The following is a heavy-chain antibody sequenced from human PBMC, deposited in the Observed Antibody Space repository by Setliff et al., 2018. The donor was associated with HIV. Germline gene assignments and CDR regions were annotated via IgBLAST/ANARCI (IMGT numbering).Heavy chain of an antibody. Sequence: PSETLSLSCAASGFTFNSYAMSWVRQAPGKGLEWVSAISGSGGSTYYADSVKGRFTISRDNAKNTLYLQMNSLRAEDTAVYYCARAEFYYDLPHYYYFMDVWGKGTTVTVSS. CDR2: ISGSGGST. CDR1: GFTFNSYA. V-gene: IGHV3-23*01. D-gene: IGHD3-22*01. CDR3: ARAEFYYDLPHYYYFMDV. J-gene: IGHJ6*03.